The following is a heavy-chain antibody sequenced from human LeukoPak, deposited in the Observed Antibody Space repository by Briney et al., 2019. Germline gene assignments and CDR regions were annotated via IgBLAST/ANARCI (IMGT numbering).Heavy chain of an antibody. Sequence: ASVKVSCKASGYTFTGYYMHWVRQAPGQGLEWMGRINPNSGGTNYAQKFQGRVTMTRDTSISTAYMELSRLRSDDTAVYYCARVGQVGAIPFDYWGQGTLVTVSS. CDR1: GYTFTGYY. D-gene: IGHD1-26*01. V-gene: IGHV1-2*06. J-gene: IGHJ4*02. CDR2: INPNSGGT. CDR3: ARVGQVGAIPFDY.